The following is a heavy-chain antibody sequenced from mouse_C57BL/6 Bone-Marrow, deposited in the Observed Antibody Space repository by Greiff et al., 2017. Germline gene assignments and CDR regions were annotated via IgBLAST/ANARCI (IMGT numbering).Heavy chain of an antibody. V-gene: IGHV14-4*01. Sequence: IQLQQSGAELVRPGASVKLSCTASGFNIKDDYMHWVKQRPEQGLEWIGWIDPENGDTEYASKFQGKATITADTSSNTAYLQLSSLTSEDTAVYYCTKDRSNLFAYWGQVTLVTVAA. CDR1: GFNIKDDY. CDR2: IDPENGDT. CDR3: TKDRSNLFAY. D-gene: IGHD2-5*01. J-gene: IGHJ3*01.